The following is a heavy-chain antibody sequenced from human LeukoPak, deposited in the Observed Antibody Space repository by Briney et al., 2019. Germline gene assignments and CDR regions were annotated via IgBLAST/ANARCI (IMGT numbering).Heavy chain of an antibody. CDR2: IIPIFGTA. D-gene: IGHD5-24*01. V-gene: IGHV1-69*13. J-gene: IGHJ4*02. Sequence: GASVKVSCKASGGTFSSYAISGVRQAPGQGLEWMGGIIPIFGTANYAQKFQGRVTITADESTSTAYMELSSLRSEDTAVYYCARDSRRDGYNYVDYWGQGTLVTVSS. CDR3: ARDSRRDGYNYVDY. CDR1: GGTFSSYA.